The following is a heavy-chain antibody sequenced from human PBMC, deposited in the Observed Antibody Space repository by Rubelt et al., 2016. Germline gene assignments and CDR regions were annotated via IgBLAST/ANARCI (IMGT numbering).Heavy chain of an antibody. Sequence: QLQLQESGPGLVKPSETLSLTCTVSGGSISSSSYYWGWIRQPPGKGLEWIGSIYYSGSTYYNPSLKSRVTISVDTSKNQFSLKLSSVTAADTAVYYCARVHYDSKNYYYGMDVWGQGTTVTVSS. CDR3: ARVHYDSKNYYYGMDV. CDR1: GGSISSSSYY. J-gene: IGHJ6*02. D-gene: IGHD3-22*01. V-gene: IGHV4-39*07. CDR2: IYYSGST.